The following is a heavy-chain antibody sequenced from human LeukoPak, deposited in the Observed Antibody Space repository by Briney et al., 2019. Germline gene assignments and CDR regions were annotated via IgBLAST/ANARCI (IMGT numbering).Heavy chain of an antibody. D-gene: IGHD1-26*01. CDR2: MNEDGSEK. V-gene: IGHV3-7*03. J-gene: IGHJ4*02. Sequence: GGSLRLPCAAPGLTFGKSWLSWVGQAPGKGLGGVATMNEDGSEKDYVDSVKGRFTISRDNSKNTLYLQMNSLRAEDTAVYYCASTMRWELWGEFDYWGQGTLVTVSS. CDR1: GLTFGKSW. CDR3: ASTMRWELWGEFDY.